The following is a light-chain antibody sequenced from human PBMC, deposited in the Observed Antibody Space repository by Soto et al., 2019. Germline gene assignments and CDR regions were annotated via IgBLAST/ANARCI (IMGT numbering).Light chain of an antibody. CDR3: AAWEDSLNGPV. CDR2: SSN. V-gene: IGLV1-44*01. Sequence: QSVLTQPPSASGTPGQRVTISCSGSSSNIGINTVNWYQQLPGTAPKLLIYSSNQRPSGVPDRFSGSKSGTSASLAISGLQSEDEADYYCAAWEDSLNGPVFGTGTKLTVL. J-gene: IGLJ1*01. CDR1: SSNIGINT.